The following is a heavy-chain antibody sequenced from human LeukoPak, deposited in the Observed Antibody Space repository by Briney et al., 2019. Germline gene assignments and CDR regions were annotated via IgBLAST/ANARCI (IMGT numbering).Heavy chain of an antibody. CDR2: ISSSSSTI. J-gene: IGHJ3*02. Sequence: GVSLRLSCAASGFTFSSYSMNWVRQAPGKGLEWVSYISSSSSTIYYADSVKSRFTISRDNAKNSLYLQMNSLRAEDTAVYYCARDGDYDILTGYLNGDAFDIWGQGTMVTVSS. CDR3: ARDGDYDILTGYLNGDAFDI. CDR1: GFTFSSYS. D-gene: IGHD3-9*01. V-gene: IGHV3-48*01.